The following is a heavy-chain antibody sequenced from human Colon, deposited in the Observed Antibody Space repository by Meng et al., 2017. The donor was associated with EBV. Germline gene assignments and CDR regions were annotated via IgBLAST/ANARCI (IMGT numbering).Heavy chain of an antibody. CDR2: IYYSGST. Sequence: GQLQASGPGLVKPSQTLSLTCTVSGGSISSGGYYWSWIRQHPGKGLEWIGYIYYSGSTYYNPSLKSQVTISIDTSKNQFSLKLSSVTAADTAVYYCARGPSRWLQFSFDYWGQGTLVTVSS. V-gene: IGHV4-31*01. CDR1: GGSISSGGYY. D-gene: IGHD5-24*01. J-gene: IGHJ4*02. CDR3: ARGPSRWLQFSFDY.